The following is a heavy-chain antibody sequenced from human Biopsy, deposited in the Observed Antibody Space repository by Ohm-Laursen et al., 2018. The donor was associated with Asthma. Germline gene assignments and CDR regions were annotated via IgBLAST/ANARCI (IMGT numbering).Heavy chain of an antibody. D-gene: IGHD1-20*01. J-gene: IGHJ5*02. Sequence: SDTLSLTCIVYGGYLTGHYWNWIRQPPGKGLEWIGEIDQSGYTNYNPSLKSRVTISADTSKNQFHLNLSSVTAADTAVYFCARVAITGIRGWFDPWGQGTQVTVSS. CDR2: IDQSGYT. CDR1: GGYLTGHY. V-gene: IGHV4-34*01. CDR3: ARVAITGIRGWFDP.